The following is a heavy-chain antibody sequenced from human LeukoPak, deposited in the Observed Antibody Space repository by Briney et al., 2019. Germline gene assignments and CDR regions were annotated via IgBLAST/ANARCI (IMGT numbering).Heavy chain of an antibody. CDR3: ARGQNRPNFDY. J-gene: IGHJ4*02. CDR1: GYTFTSYG. Sequence: GASVKVSCKASGYTFTSYGISWVRQAPGQGLEWMGWINTNTGNPTYAQGFTGRFVFSLDTSASTAYLQISSLKAEDTAVYYCARGQNRPNFDYWGQGTLVTVSS. CDR2: INTNTGNP. V-gene: IGHV7-4-1*02. D-gene: IGHD1/OR15-1a*01.